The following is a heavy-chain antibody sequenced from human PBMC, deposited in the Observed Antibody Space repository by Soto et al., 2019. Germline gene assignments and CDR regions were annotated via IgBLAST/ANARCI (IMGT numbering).Heavy chain of an antibody. CDR1: GGYMGNSNW. CDR3: ARDLGAAAGMYNWFDP. V-gene: IGHV4-4*02. Sequence: PSQTHSLTYAVSGGYMGNSNWWSWVRKTPGKGLEWIGEIYHSGSTNYNPSLKSRVTISVDKSKNQFSLKLSSVTAADTAVYYCARDLGAAAGMYNWFDPWGQGTLVTVSS. D-gene: IGHD6-13*01. CDR2: IYHSGST. J-gene: IGHJ5*02.